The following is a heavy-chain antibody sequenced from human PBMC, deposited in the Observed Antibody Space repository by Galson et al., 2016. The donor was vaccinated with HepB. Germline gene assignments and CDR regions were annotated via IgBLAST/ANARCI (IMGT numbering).Heavy chain of an antibody. J-gene: IGHJ5*02. D-gene: IGHD1-1*01. CDR3: TIELGAGYTTWFDT. CDR2: INSRSSSI. Sequence: SLRLSCAASGFTFSRNSMNWVRQAPGKGLEWVSYINSRSSSIYYADSVKGRFTISRDNAKNSLYLQMNSLRDDDTAVYYCTIELGAGYTTWFDTWGQGTLVTVSS. V-gene: IGHV3-48*02. CDR1: GFTFSRNS.